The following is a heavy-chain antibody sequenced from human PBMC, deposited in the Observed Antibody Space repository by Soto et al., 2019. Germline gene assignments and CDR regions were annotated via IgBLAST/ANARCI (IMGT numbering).Heavy chain of an antibody. CDR3: AKDGYGSGSYSSYYYGMDV. Sequence: GGSLRLSCAASGFTFSSYGMHWVRQAPGKGLEWVAVISYDGSNKYYADSVKGRFTISRDNSKNTLYLQMNSLRAEDTAVYYCAKDGYGSGSYSSYYYGMDVWGQGTTVTVSS. V-gene: IGHV3-30*18. D-gene: IGHD3-10*01. CDR2: ISYDGSNK. J-gene: IGHJ6*02. CDR1: GFTFSSYG.